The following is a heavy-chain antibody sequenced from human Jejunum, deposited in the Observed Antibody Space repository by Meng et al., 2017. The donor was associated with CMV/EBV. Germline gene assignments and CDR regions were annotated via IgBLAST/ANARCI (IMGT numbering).Heavy chain of an antibody. CDR2: IRYDGSDD. J-gene: IGHJ4*02. V-gene: IGHV3-30*02. CDR1: GFTFSDYG. Sequence: VQLVVSGVGGVQPGGSLRLSCAASGFTFSDYGMHWVRQAPGKGLEWVSFIRYDGSDDAYADSVKGRFAISRDNSKNALFLQMDSLRAEDTAMYYCAKDFLSGSLGELWDYWGQGTLVTVSS. D-gene: IGHD3-10*01. CDR3: AKDFLSGSLGELWDY.